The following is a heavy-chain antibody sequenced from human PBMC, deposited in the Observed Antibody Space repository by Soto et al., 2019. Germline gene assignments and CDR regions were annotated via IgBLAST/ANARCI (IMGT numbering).Heavy chain of an antibody. CDR1: GGSFSGYY. CDR2: INHSGST. V-gene: IGHV4-34*01. CDR3: ARVRLTVARFDP. Sequence: SETLSLTCAVYGGSFSGYYWSWIRQPPGKGLEWIGEINHSGSTNYNPSLKSRVTISVDTSKNQFSLKLSSVTAADTAVYYCARVRLTVARFDPWGQGTLVTVSS. J-gene: IGHJ5*02. D-gene: IGHD4-17*01.